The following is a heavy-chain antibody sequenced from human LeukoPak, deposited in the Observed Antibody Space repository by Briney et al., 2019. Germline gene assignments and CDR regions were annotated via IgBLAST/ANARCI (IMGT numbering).Heavy chain of an antibody. D-gene: IGHD3-16*01. Sequence: SETLSLTCTVSGGSISSGSYYWGWIRQPPGKGLEWIGSIYYSGSTYYNPSLKSRVTISLDASKNQFSLWLSSVTAADTAVYFCARDVSNPWGQGTMVTVSS. CDR3: ARDVSNP. V-gene: IGHV4-39*01. J-gene: IGHJ3*01. CDR2: IYYSGST. CDR1: GGSISSGSYY.